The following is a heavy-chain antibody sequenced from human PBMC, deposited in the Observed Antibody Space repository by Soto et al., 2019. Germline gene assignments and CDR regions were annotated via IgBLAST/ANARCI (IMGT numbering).Heavy chain of an antibody. CDR3: ARAIKRWEVNYYFDF. CDR2: ITPIFDTT. D-gene: IGHD1-26*01. Sequence: QVQLVQSGAEVKKPGSSVKVSCKASGGGFSTYAITWVRQAPGQGLEWMGGITPIFDTTNYAQKFQGRVTITADESTTTVHMELTSLTSEDTAVYYCARAIKRWEVNYYFDFWGQGTLVTVSS. V-gene: IGHV1-69*01. CDR1: GGGFSTYA. J-gene: IGHJ4*02.